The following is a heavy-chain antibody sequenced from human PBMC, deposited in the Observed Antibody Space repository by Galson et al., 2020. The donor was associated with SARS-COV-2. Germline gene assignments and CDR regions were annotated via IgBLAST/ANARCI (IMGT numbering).Heavy chain of an antibody. J-gene: IGHJ6*03. CDR1: GASLSSDNW. V-gene: IGHV4-4*02. D-gene: IGHD3-22*01. Sequence: SETLSLTCAVSGASLSSDNWWNWVRQPPGKGLEWIGEIYRSESTNYNPSLKSRVTITIDKSKNQFSLKLASVTAADTAVYFCARAGYFSMDVWGKGTTVTASS. CDR2: IYRSEST. CDR3: ARAGYFSMDV.